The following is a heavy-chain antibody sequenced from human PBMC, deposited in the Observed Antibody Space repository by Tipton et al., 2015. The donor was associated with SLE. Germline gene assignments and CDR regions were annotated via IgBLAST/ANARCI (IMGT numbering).Heavy chain of an antibody. V-gene: IGHV3-23*01. Sequence: SLRLSCAASGFTFSSYAMSWVRQAPGKGLEWVSAISGSGGSTYYADSVKGRFTISRDNSKNTLYLQMNSLRAEDTAVYYCAKGDYDSSGYLGYWGQGTLVTVSS. J-gene: IGHJ4*02. CDR2: ISGSGGST. CDR1: GFTFSSYA. D-gene: IGHD3-22*01. CDR3: AKGDYDSSGYLGY.